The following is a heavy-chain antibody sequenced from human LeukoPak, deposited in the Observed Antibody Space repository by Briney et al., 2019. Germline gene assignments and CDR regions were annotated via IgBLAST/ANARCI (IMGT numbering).Heavy chain of an antibody. J-gene: IGHJ6*02. CDR1: GYTFTSYG. V-gene: IGHV1-18*01. CDR2: ISAYNGNT. CDR3: ARDPMGELSFPIDTYYYYGMDV. D-gene: IGHD3-16*02. Sequence: ASVKVSCKASGYTFTSYGISWVRQAPGQGLEWMGWISAYNGNTNYAQKLQGRVTMTTDTSTSTAYMELRSLRSDDTAVYYCARDPMGELSFPIDTYYYYGMDVWGQGTTVTVSS.